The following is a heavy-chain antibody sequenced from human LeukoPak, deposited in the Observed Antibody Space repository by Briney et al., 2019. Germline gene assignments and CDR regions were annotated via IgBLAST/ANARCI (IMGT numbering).Heavy chain of an antibody. V-gene: IGHV3-21*04. J-gene: IGHJ6*02. Sequence: GGSLRLSCAASGFTFSSYSMNWVRQAPGKGLEWVSSISSSSSYIYYADSVKGRFTISRDNAKNSLYLQMNSLRAEDTAVYYCAKGGATYYDFWSGYYTYYYYGMDVWGQGTTVTVSS. CDR2: ISSSSSYI. CDR3: AKGGATYYDFWSGYYTYYYYGMDV. CDR1: GFTFSSYS. D-gene: IGHD3-3*01.